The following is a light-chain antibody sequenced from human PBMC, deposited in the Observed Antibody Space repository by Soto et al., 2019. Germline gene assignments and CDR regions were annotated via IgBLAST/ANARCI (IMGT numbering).Light chain of an antibody. CDR2: EVS. CDR1: SSDVGAYNY. Sequence: QSVLTQPASVSGSPGQSITISCTGTSSDVGAYNYVSWYQQHPGKAPKLMIYEVSNRPSGVSNRFSGSKFGNTASLTISGLLAEDEADYHCSSYTGSGTLVFGGGTQLTVL. J-gene: IGLJ2*01. V-gene: IGLV2-14*01. CDR3: SSYTGSGTLV.